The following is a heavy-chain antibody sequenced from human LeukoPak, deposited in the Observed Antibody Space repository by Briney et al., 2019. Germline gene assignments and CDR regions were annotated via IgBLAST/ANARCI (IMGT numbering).Heavy chain of an antibody. V-gene: IGHV4-34*01. J-gene: IGHJ5*02. CDR1: GGSFSGYY. D-gene: IGHD2-21*01. CDR2: INHSGST. Sequence: SETLSLTCAVYGGSFSGYYWSWIRQPPGKRLEWIGEINHSGSTNYNPSLKSRLTISVDTSKNQFSLKLSSVTAADTAVYYCARVSRFLNWFDPWGQGTLVTASS. CDR3: ARVSRFLNWFDP.